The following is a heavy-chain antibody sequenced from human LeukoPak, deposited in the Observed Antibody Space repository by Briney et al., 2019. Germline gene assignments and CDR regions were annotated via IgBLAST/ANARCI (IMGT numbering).Heavy chain of an antibody. CDR2: ISSSSSTI. J-gene: IGHJ3*02. V-gene: IGHV3-48*01. Sequence: GGSLRLSCAASGFTFSSYSMNWVRQAPGKGLEWVSYISSSSSTIYYADSVKGRFTISRDNAKNSLYLQMNSLRAEDTALYHCARDTPGGSNAFDIWGQGTMVTVSS. CDR3: ARDTPGGSNAFDI. D-gene: IGHD3-10*01. CDR1: GFTFSSYS.